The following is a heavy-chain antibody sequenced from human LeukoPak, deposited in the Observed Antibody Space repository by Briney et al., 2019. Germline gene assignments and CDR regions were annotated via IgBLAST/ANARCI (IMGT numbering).Heavy chain of an antibody. CDR2: IRYDGSNK. CDR3: ARGNDYVWGSYRPDYYFDY. J-gene: IGHJ4*02. Sequence: GGSLRLSCAASGFTFSSYGMHWVRQAPGKGLEWVAFIRYDGSNKYYADSVKGRFTISRDNSKNTLYLQMNSLRAEDTAVYYCARGNDYVWGSYRPDYYFDYWGQGTLVTVSS. D-gene: IGHD3-16*02. CDR1: GFTFSSYG. V-gene: IGHV3-30*02.